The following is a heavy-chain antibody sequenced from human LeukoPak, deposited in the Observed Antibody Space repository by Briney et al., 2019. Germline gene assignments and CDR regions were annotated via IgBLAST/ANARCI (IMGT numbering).Heavy chain of an antibody. CDR2: ISSSSNYI. V-gene: IGHV3-21*01. CDR3: ARDLGYSSSWLDF. Sequence: GGSLRLSCAASGFTFSSYSMNWVRQAPGKGLEWVSSISSSSNYIYYADSVKGRFTISRDNAKNSLYLQMNSLRAEDTAVYYCARDLGYSSSWLDFWGQGTLVTVSS. J-gene: IGHJ4*02. CDR1: GFTFSSYS. D-gene: IGHD6-13*01.